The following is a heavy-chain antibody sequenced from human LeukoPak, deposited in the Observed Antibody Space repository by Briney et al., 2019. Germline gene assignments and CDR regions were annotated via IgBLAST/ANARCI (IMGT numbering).Heavy chain of an antibody. Sequence: SETLSLTCTVSGGSISSYYWSWIRQPAGKGLEWIGRIYTSGSTNYNPSLKSRVTMSVDTSKNQFSLKLCSVTAADTAVYYCAREVYYYGSGSYFNYWGQGTLVTVSS. CDR2: IYTSGST. CDR3: AREVYYYGSGSYFNY. J-gene: IGHJ4*02. CDR1: GGSISSYY. D-gene: IGHD3-10*01. V-gene: IGHV4-4*07.